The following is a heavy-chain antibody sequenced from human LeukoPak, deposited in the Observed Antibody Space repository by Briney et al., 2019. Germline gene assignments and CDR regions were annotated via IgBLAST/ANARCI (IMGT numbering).Heavy chain of an antibody. CDR2: INHSGST. CDR3: ASRVRYYDSSGFFS. J-gene: IGHJ4*02. D-gene: IGHD3-22*01. V-gene: IGHV4-34*01. CDR1: CGSFSGYY. Sequence: PSETLSLTCAVYCGSFSGYYWSWIRQPPGKGLEWIGEINHSGSTNYNPSLKSRVTISVDTSKNQFSLKLSSVTAADTAVYYCASRVRYYDSSGFFSWGQGTLVTVSS.